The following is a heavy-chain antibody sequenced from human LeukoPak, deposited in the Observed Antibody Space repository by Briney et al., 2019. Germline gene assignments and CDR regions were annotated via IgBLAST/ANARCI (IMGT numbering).Heavy chain of an antibody. V-gene: IGHV3-48*03. CDR2: ISSSGSTI. CDR3: ASGHIVVVPAAIAQDY. D-gene: IGHD2-2*01. Sequence: PGGSLRLSCAASGFTFSSYEMNWVRQAPGKGLEWVSYISSSGSTIYYADSVKGRFTISRDNAKNSLYLQMNSLRAGDTAVYYCASGHIVVVPAAIAQDYWGQGTLVTVSS. J-gene: IGHJ4*02. CDR1: GFTFSSYE.